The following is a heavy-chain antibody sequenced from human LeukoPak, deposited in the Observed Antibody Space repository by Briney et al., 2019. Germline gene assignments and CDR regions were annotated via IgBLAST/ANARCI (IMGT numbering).Heavy chain of an antibody. Sequence: GGSLRLSCAASGFTFSSYAMSWVRQAPGKGLEWVASIKHDGSEKYYVDSVRGRFTISRDNTMNSLYLQMSSLRAEDTAVYYCATDRGWRTSGYYLYYFEYWGQGTLVTFSS. J-gene: IGHJ4*02. CDR2: IKHDGSEK. D-gene: IGHD3-3*01. CDR3: ATDRGWRTSGYYLYYFEY. V-gene: IGHV3-7*01. CDR1: GFTFSSYA.